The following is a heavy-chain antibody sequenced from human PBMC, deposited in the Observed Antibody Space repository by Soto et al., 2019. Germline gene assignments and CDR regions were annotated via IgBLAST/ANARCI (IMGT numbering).Heavy chain of an antibody. CDR2: IIPIFGTA. J-gene: IGHJ6*02. D-gene: IGHD2-15*01. Sequence: QVQLVQSGAEVKKPGSSVKVSCKASGGTFSSYAISWVRQAPGQGLEWMGGIIPIFGTANYAQKFQGRVTITADESTSTAYMELSSLRSEDTAVYYCATHSSIGRQGPNGMDVWGXGXXXTVSS. CDR3: ATHSSIGRQGPNGMDV. V-gene: IGHV1-69*01. CDR1: GGTFSSYA.